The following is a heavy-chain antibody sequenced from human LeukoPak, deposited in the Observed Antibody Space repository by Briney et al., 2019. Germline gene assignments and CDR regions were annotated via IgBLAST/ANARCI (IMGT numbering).Heavy chain of an antibody. CDR1: GFTFSSYA. V-gene: IGHV3-23*01. Sequence: AGGSLRLSCAASGFTFSSYAMGWVRQAPGKGLEWVSGITGSAGSTYYADSVTGRFTISRDNSKNTLYLQMHSLRAEDTAVYYCARNPTWPNAFDIWGQGTMVTVSS. J-gene: IGHJ3*02. CDR3: ARNPTWPNAFDI. D-gene: IGHD3-16*01. CDR2: ITGSAGST.